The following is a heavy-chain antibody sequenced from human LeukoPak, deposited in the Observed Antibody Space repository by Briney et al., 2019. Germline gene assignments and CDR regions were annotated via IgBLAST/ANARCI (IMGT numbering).Heavy chain of an antibody. V-gene: IGHV4-59*01. D-gene: IGHD5-12*01. Sequence: PSETLSLTCTVSGGSISSYYRNWIRQPPGKGLEWIGYIYYSGSTKYNPSLNSRVTMSVDTPKNQLSLNQTSVTAADTAVYYCARAASGYYYASDMWGQGTVVTVSS. J-gene: IGHJ3*02. CDR3: ARAASGYYYASDM. CDR2: IYYSGST. CDR1: GGSISSYY.